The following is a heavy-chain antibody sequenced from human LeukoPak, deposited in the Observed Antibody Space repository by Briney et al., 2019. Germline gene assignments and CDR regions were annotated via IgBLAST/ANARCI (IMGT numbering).Heavy chain of an antibody. CDR1: GYTFTGYY. J-gene: IGHJ4*02. CDR3: ARDRSSSSYRSGGFDY. CDR2: INPKSGGT. Sequence: ASVKVSCKASGYTFTGYYMHWVRQAPGQGLEWMGWINPKSGGTNYAQKFQGRVTMTRDTSMSTAYMELSRLRSDDTAVYYCARDRSSSSYRSGGFDYWGQGTLVTVSS. D-gene: IGHD3-16*02. V-gene: IGHV1-2*02.